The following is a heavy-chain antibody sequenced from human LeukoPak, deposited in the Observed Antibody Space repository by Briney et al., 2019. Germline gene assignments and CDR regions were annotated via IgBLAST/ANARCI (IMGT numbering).Heavy chain of an antibody. Sequence: PGGSLRLSCAASGFTFSSYGMHWVRQAPGKGLEWVAVIWYDGSNKYYADSVKGRFTISRDNSKNTLYLQMNSLRAEDTAVYYCASHSSGYYYFDYWGQGTLVTVSS. CDR3: ASHSSGYYYFDY. CDR2: IWYDGSNK. V-gene: IGHV3-33*01. CDR1: GFTFSSYG. J-gene: IGHJ4*02. D-gene: IGHD3-22*01.